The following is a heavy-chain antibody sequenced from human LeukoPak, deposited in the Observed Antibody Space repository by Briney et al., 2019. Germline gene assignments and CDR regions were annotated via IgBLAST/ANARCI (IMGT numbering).Heavy chain of an antibody. CDR1: GGSISSGGYY. D-gene: IGHD1-26*01. Sequence: SQTLSLTCTVSGGSISSGGYYWSWIRQHPGKGLEWIGYIYYSGSTYYNPSLKSRVTISVDTSKNQFSLKLSSVTAADTAVYYCARVVIPEGYFDYWGQGALVTVSS. CDR3: ARVVIPEGYFDY. V-gene: IGHV4-31*03. CDR2: IYYSGST. J-gene: IGHJ4*02.